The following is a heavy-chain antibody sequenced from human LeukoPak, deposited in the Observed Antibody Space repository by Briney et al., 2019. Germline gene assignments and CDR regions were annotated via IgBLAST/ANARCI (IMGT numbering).Heavy chain of an antibody. CDR3: ARGLYYDFWSGFRPNYYYGMDV. Sequence: GGSLRLSCAASGFTFSSYGMHWVRQAPGKGLEWVAVIWYDGSNKYYADSVKGRFTISRDNSKNTLYLQMNSLRAEDTAGYYCARGLYYDFWSGFRPNYYYGMDVWGQGTTVTVSS. J-gene: IGHJ6*02. CDR2: IWYDGSNK. D-gene: IGHD3-3*01. V-gene: IGHV3-33*01. CDR1: GFTFSSYG.